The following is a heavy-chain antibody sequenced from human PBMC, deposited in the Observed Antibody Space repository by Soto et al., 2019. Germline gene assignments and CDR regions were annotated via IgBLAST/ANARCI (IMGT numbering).Heavy chain of an antibody. J-gene: IGHJ6*02. Sequence: GASVKVSCKASGGTFSSYAISWVRQAPGQGLGWMGGIIPISDTTNYAQKFQGRVTITADESTSTAYMELSSLRSEDTAVYYCARSQGSSTSLEIYYYYYYGMDVWGQGATVTVSS. CDR1: GGTFSSYA. D-gene: IGHD2-2*01. V-gene: IGHV1-69*13. CDR3: ARSQGSSTSLEIYYYYYYGMDV. CDR2: IIPISDTT.